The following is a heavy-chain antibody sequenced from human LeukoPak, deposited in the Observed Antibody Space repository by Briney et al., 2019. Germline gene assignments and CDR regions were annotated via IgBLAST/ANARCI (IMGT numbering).Heavy chain of an antibody. CDR1: GYTFTSYG. J-gene: IGHJ6*03. CDR2: MNPNSGNT. CDR3: ARASHRKIPIWSGYPLYYYYYMDV. D-gene: IGHD3-3*01. V-gene: IGHV1-8*03. Sequence: GASVKVSCKASGYTFTSYGINWVRQATGQGLEWMGWMNPNSGNTGYAQKFQGRVTITRNTSISTAYMELSSLRSEDTAVYYCARASHRKIPIWSGYPLYYYYYMDVWGKGTTVTVSS.